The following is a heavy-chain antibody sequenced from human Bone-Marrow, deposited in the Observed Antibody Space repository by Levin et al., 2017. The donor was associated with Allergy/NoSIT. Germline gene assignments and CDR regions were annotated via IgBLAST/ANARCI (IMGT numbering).Heavy chain of an antibody. D-gene: IGHD3-10*01. CDR1: GFTFSSYG. CDR3: AGLNYYSQIFDI. V-gene: IGHV3-33*01. CDR2: IWYDGSNK. J-gene: IGHJ3*02. Sequence: PGGSLRLSCAASGFTFSSYGMHWVRQAPGKGLEWVAVIWYDGSNKYYADSVKGRFTISRDNSKNTLYLQMNSLRAEDTAVYYCAGLNYYSQIFDIWGQGTMVTVSS.